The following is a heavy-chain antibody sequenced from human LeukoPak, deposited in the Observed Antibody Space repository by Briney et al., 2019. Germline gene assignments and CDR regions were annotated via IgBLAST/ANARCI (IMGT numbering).Heavy chain of an antibody. D-gene: IGHD2-15*01. V-gene: IGHV3-23*05. CDR2: FKTNYNQV. CDR1: GFTFSDYA. Sequence: GGSLRLSCVASGFTFSDYAMNWVRQAPGKGLEWVSTFKTNYNQVYYAESVRGRFTISTDNSKNTLYLQMNSLRAEDTAVYYCAKDILGGLYWYFDLWGRGTLVTVSS. CDR3: AKDILGGLYWYFDL. J-gene: IGHJ2*01.